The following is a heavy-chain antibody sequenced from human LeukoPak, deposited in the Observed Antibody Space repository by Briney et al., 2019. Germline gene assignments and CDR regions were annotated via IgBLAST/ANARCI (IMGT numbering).Heavy chain of an antibody. J-gene: IGHJ6*04. V-gene: IGHV4-59*01. CDR2: FYYSGST. CDR1: GGSISDYY. CDR3: ARDLFMWSGLDV. Sequence: PSETLSLTCTVSGGSISDYYWSWIRQPPGKGLEWIGYFYYSGSTHYNPSLRSRVTISVDTSKNQFSLRLTSVTAADTAVYYCARDLFMWSGLDVWGKGTTVTVSS. D-gene: IGHD3-3*01.